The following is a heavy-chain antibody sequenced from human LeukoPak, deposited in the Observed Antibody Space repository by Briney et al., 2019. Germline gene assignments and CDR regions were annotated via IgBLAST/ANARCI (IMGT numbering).Heavy chain of an antibody. CDR2: ISGSGGST. D-gene: IGHD6-13*01. V-gene: IGHV3-23*01. CDR1: GFTFSSYA. CDR3: AKVNIAAAGTDYYYYMDV. Sequence: GGPLRLSCAASGFTFSSYAMSWVRQAPGKGLEWVSAISGSGGSTYYADSVKGRFTISRDNSKNTLYLQMNSLRAEDTAVYYCAKVNIAAAGTDYYYYMDVWGKGTTVTVSS. J-gene: IGHJ6*03.